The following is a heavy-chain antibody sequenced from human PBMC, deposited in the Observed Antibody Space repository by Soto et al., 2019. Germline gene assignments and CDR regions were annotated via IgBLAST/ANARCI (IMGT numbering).Heavy chain of an antibody. J-gene: IGHJ4*02. D-gene: IGHD4-4*01. V-gene: IGHV3-11*01. CDR3: AKDPDATGFYIDS. CDR1: GFIFSDYY. Sequence: QVQLVESGGGLVKPGGSLRLSCAASGFIFSDYYMSWIRQTPGKGLEWIAYISSGGGTIHYADSVKGRFASSRDNAKNVIYLQMNSLRVEDTAVYYCAKDPDATGFYIDSWGQGTQVSVSS. CDR2: ISSGGGTI.